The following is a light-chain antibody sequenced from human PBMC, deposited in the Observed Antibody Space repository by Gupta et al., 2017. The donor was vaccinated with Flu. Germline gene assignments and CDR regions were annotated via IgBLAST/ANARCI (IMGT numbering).Light chain of an antibody. V-gene: IGKV1-39*01. J-gene: IGKJ1*01. CDR1: QSISSY. Sequence: DIQMTQSPSSLSASVGDRVTITCRASQSISSYLNWYQQKPGKAPKLLIYAASSLQSGVPSRFSGSGYGTDFTLTISSRQPEDFATYYCQQSYSTPRWTFGQGTKVEIK. CDR3: QQSYSTPRWT. CDR2: AAS.